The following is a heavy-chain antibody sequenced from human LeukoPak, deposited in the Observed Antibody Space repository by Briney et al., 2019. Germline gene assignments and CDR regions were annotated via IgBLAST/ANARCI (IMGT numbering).Heavy chain of an antibody. CDR1: GFTFSTYA. CDR3: AKQTPPYGDYDY. CDR2: ISGSGSST. Sequence: GWSLTLSCAASGFTFSTYAMNWVRQAPGKGLEWVSAISGSGSSTYYADSVKGRFTISRDNSKNTLYLQMNSLRAEDTAVYYCAKQTPPYGDYDYWGQGTLVTVSS. J-gene: IGHJ4*02. D-gene: IGHD4-17*01. V-gene: IGHV3-23*01.